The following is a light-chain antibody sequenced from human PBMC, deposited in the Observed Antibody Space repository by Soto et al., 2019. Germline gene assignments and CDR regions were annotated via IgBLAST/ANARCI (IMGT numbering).Light chain of an antibody. V-gene: IGKV3-20*01. J-gene: IGKJ2*01. CDR3: QQYGSSLMYT. Sequence: EIVLTQSPGTLSLSPGERVTLSCRTSQSVTSSYSAWYQQKPGQAPRLLIYGASSRATGIPDRFSGSGSGTDFTLTISRLEPEDFAVYYCQQYGSSLMYTFGQGTKLEIK. CDR2: GAS. CDR1: QSVTSSY.